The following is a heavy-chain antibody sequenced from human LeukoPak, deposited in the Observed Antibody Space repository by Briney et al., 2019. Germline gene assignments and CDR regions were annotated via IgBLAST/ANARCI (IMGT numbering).Heavy chain of an antibody. J-gene: IGHJ4*02. CDR3: AKDPYDSSGHYFDY. CDR1: GFTFSSYG. D-gene: IGHD3-22*01. V-gene: IGHV3-30*02. Sequence: GGSLRLSCAASGFTFSSYGMHWVRQAPGKGLEWVAFIRYDGSNKYYADSVKGRFTISRDNSKNTLYLQVNSLRAEDTAVYYCAKDPYDSSGHYFDYWGQGTLVTVSS. CDR2: IRYDGSNK.